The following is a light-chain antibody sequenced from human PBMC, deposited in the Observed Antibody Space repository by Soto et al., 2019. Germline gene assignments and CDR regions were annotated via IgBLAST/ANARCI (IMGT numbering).Light chain of an antibody. V-gene: IGLV2-14*01. CDR3: SSYTSSSTLLYV. J-gene: IGLJ1*01. CDR1: SSDVGGYNY. CDR2: EVG. Sequence: QSALTQPASVSGSPGQSITISCTGTSSDVGGYNYVSWYQQHPGKAPKLMIYEVGNRPSGVSNRFSGSKSGNTASLTISGLQAEDEADYYCSSYTSSSTLLYVFGTGTKVTVL.